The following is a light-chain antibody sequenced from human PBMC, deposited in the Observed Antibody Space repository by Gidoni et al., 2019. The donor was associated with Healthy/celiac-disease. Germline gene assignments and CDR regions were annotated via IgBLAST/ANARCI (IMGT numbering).Light chain of an antibody. CDR1: QSFSSSY. V-gene: IGKV3-20*01. CDR2: GAS. J-gene: IGKJ1*01. Sequence: EIVLTQSPGTLSLSPGERATLSCRASQSFSSSYLAWYQQKPGQAPRLLIYGASSRATGIPDRFSGSGSGTDFTLTISRLEPEDFAVYYCQQYGSSPPVTFGQGTKVEIK. CDR3: QQYGSSPPVT.